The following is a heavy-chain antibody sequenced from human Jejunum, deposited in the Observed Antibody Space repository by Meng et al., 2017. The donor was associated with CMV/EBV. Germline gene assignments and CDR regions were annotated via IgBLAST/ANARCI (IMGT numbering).Heavy chain of an antibody. Sequence: NWIRQSPSRGLEWLGRTYYRSKWYYAYAVSVKSRITIYPDTSKNQFSLHLNSVTPEDTAVYYCASQYYDFWSGSNNPLGWSFGMDVWGQGTTVTVSS. V-gene: IGHV6-1*01. D-gene: IGHD3-3*01. J-gene: IGHJ6*02. CDR3: ASQYYDFWSGSNNPLGWSFGMDV. CDR2: TYYRSKWYY.